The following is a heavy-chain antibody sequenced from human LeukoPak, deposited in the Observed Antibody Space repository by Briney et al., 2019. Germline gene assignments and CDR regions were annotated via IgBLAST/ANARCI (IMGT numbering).Heavy chain of an antibody. V-gene: IGHV1-69*05. Sequence: ASVKVSCKASGGTFSSYAISWVRQAPGQGLEWMGGIIPIFGTANYAQKFQGRVTITRDTSASTAYMELSSLRSEDTAVYYCARGSYPWELLARAFGYWGQGTLVTVSS. D-gene: IGHD1-26*01. CDR1: GGTFSSYA. CDR2: IIPIFGTA. CDR3: ARGSYPWELLARAFGY. J-gene: IGHJ4*02.